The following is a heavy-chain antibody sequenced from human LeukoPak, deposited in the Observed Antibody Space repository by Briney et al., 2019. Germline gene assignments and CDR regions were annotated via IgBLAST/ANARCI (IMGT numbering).Heavy chain of an antibody. CDR2: ISSSSSYT. V-gene: IGHV3-11*06. Sequence: SGGSLRLSCAASGFTFSDYYMSWIRQAPGKGLEWVSYISSSSSYTNYADSVQGRFTISRDNSKNTLFLQMNSLRTEDTAVYSCARAVQQLHFDCWGQGTLVTVSS. J-gene: IGHJ4*02. D-gene: IGHD6-13*01. CDR3: ARAVQQLHFDC. CDR1: GFTFSDYY.